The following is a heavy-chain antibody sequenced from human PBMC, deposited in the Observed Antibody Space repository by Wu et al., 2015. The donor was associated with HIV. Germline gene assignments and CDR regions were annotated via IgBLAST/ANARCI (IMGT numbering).Heavy chain of an antibody. V-gene: IGHV1-18*01. CDR3: ARRGYCAGDCYGNAFDI. CDR2: ISVYYGNT. D-gene: IGHD2-21*02. J-gene: IGHJ3*02. CDR1: GYTFTNYG. Sequence: QVQLVQSGAEVKKPGASVKVSCKTSGYTFTNYGISWVRQAPGQGLEWMGWISVYYGNTNYAQKFQGRVTMTTDTSTSTAYMELKSLRSDDTAVYYCARRGYCAGDCYGNAFDIWGQGTMVTVSS.